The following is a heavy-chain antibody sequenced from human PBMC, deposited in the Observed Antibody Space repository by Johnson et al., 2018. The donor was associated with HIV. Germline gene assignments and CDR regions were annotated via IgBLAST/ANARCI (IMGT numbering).Heavy chain of an antibody. CDR3: AREGSGSSSGAFDI. D-gene: IGHD6-6*01. CDR1: GFTFSSYA. V-gene: IGHV3-64*01. CDR2: ISSNGGST. J-gene: IGHJ3*02. Sequence: VQLVESGGGLVQPGGSLRLSCAVSGFTFSSYAIHWVRQAPGKGLEYVSAISSNGGSTYYANSVKGRFTISRDNSKNTLYLQMGSLRAEDMAVYYCAREGSGSSSGAFDIWGQGTMVTVSS.